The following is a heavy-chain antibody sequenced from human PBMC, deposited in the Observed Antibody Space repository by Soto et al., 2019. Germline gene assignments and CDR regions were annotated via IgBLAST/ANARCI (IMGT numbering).Heavy chain of an antibody. V-gene: IGHV3-33*01. J-gene: IGHJ6*02. CDR2: IWYDGSNK. Sequence: PGGSLRLSCAASGFTFSSYGMHWVRQAPGKGLEWVAVIWYDGSNKYYADSVKGRFTISRDSSKNTLYLQMNSLRAEDTAVYYCARDRVSRGPDYGMDVWGQGTTVTVSS. CDR1: GFTFSSYG. CDR3: ARDRVSRGPDYGMDV. D-gene: IGHD3-10*01.